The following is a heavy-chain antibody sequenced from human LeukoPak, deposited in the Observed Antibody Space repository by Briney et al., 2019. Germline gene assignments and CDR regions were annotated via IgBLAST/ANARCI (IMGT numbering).Heavy chain of an antibody. CDR2: IYSGGST. CDR3: ARVDY. Sequence: QSGGSLRLSCAASGFTVSNNFMSWVRQAPGKGLEWVSVIYSGGSTYYADSVKGQFTISRDNSKNTLYLQMSSLRVEDTAVYYCARVDYWGQGTLVTVSS. CDR1: GFTVSNNF. V-gene: IGHV3-53*01. J-gene: IGHJ4*02.